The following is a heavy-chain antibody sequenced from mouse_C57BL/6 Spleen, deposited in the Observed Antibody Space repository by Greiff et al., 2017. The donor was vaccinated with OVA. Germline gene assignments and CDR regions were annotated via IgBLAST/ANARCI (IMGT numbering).Heavy chain of an antibody. CDR3: ARYDYDVGYFDY. CDR1: GYTFTSYG. D-gene: IGHD2-4*01. CDR2: IYPRSGNT. Sequence: QVHVKQSGAELARPGASVKLSCKASGYTFTSYGISWVKQRTGQGLEWIGEIYPRSGNTYYNEKFKGKATLTADKSSSTAYMELRSLTSEDSAVYFCARYDYDVGYFDYWGQGTTLTVSS. V-gene: IGHV1-81*01. J-gene: IGHJ2*01.